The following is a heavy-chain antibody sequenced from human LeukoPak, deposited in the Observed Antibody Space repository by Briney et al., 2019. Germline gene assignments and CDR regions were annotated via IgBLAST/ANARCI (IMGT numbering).Heavy chain of an antibody. V-gene: IGHV1-24*01. CDR1: GYTLTELS. D-gene: IGHD3-3*01. Sequence: ASVKVSCKVSGYTLTELSMHWVRQAPGKGLEWMGGFDPEDGETIYAQKFQGRVTMTRDTSISTAYMELSRLRSDDTAVYYCARASAYYDFWSGYYPPVTDAFDIWGQGTMVTVSS. CDR2: FDPEDGET. CDR3: ARASAYYDFWSGYYPPVTDAFDI. J-gene: IGHJ3*02.